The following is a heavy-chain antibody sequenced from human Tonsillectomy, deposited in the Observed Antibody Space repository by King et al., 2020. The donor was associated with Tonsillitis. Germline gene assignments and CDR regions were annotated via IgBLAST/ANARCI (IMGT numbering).Heavy chain of an antibody. J-gene: IGHJ3*02. CDR1: GFTFSNAW. Sequence: VQLVESGGGLVKPGGSLRLSCAAYGFTFSNAWMSWVRQAPGKGLEWVGRIKSKTDGGTTDYAAPVKDRFTISRDDSKNTLYLQMNSLKTEDTAVYYCTTALITMIVGLAGRDDAFDIWGQGTLVTVSS. D-gene: IGHD3-22*01. CDR2: IKSKTDGGTT. CDR3: TTALITMIVGLAGRDDAFDI. V-gene: IGHV3-15*01.